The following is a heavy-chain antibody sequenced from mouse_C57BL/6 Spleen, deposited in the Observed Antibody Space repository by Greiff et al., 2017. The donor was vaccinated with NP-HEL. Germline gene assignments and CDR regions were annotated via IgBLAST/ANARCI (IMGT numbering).Heavy chain of an antibody. CDR2: ISYDGSN. D-gene: IGHD4-1*01. J-gene: IGHJ2*01. CDR1: GYSITSGYY. CDR3: ASTGTGGYFDY. V-gene: IGHV3-6*01. Sequence: EVQLVESGPGLVKPSQSLSLTCSVTGYSITSGYYWNWIRQFPGNKLEWMGYISYDGSNNYNPSLKNRITITRDTSKNQFVLKLNSVTTEDTATYYCASTGTGGYFDYWGQGTTLTVSS.